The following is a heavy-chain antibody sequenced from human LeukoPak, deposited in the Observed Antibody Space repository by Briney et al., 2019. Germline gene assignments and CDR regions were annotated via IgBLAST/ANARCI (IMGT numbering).Heavy chain of an antibody. CDR3: ARGDRELHYYYYYYMDV. CDR1: GFTLSSYE. J-gene: IGHJ6*03. Sequence: PGGSLRLSCAASGFTLSSYEVNWVRQAPGKGLEWVSYISSSGSTIYYADSVKGRFTISRDNAKNSLYLQMNSLRAEDTAVYYCARGDRELHYYYYYYMDVWGKGTTVTVSS. D-gene: IGHD1-26*01. V-gene: IGHV3-48*03. CDR2: ISSSGSTI.